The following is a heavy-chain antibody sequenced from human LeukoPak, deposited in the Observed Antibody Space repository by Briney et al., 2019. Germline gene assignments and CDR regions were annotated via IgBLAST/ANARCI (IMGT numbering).Heavy chain of an antibody. V-gene: IGHV4-39*07. CDR2: INHSGST. CDR3: ARGLAIAARPFYYFDY. Sequence: SETLSLTCTVSGGSISSSSYYWGWIRQPPGKGLEWIGEINHSGSTNYNPSLKSRVTISVDTSKNQFSLKLSSVTAADTAVYYCARGLAIAARPFYYFDYWGQGTLVTVSS. D-gene: IGHD6-6*01. J-gene: IGHJ4*02. CDR1: GGSISSSSYY.